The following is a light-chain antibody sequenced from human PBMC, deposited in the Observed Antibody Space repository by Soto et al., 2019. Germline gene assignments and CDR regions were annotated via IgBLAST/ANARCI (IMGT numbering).Light chain of an antibody. CDR1: SSDVGRYNY. J-gene: IGLJ2*01. CDR3: SSYTSSSTRVV. V-gene: IGLV2-14*01. CDR2: DVN. Sequence: QSALTQPASVSGSPGQSITISCTGTSSDVGRYNYVSWYQQHPGKAPKLMIYDVNNRPSGVSNRFSGSKSGNTASLTISGLEDEDEDDYYCSSYTSSSTRVVFGGGTKVTVL.